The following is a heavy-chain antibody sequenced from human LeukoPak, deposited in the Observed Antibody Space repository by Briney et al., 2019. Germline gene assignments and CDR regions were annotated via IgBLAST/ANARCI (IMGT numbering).Heavy chain of an antibody. CDR2: IYYSGST. CDR1: GGSISSSSYY. Sequence: SETLSLTCTVSGGSISSSSYYWGWIRQPPGKGLAWIGNIYYSGSTYYNPSLKSRVTMSVDTAKNEFSLKLSSVTAADTAIYYCTRQKTYYGSGSSFDYWGQGTLVTVSS. CDR3: TRQKTYYGSGSSFDY. D-gene: IGHD3-10*01. J-gene: IGHJ4*02. V-gene: IGHV4-39*01.